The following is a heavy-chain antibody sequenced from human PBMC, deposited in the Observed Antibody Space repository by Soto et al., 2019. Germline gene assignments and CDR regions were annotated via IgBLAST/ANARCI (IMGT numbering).Heavy chain of an antibody. CDR1: GYTFTSYD. D-gene: IGHD2-15*01. V-gene: IGHV1-8*01. CDR2: MNPNSGNT. Sequence: ASVKVSCKASGYTFTSYDINWVRQATGQGLEWMGWMNPNSGNTGYAQKFQGRVTMTRNTSISTAYMELSSLRSEDTAVYYCAREWRGYCSGGSCYLVDYWGQGTLVTVSS. J-gene: IGHJ4*02. CDR3: AREWRGYCSGGSCYLVDY.